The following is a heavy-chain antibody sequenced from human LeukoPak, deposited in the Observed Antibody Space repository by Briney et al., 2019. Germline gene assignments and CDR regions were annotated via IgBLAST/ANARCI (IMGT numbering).Heavy chain of an antibody. CDR3: ATNLSCDYADY. D-gene: IGHD4-17*01. V-gene: IGHV1-2*06. J-gene: IGHJ4*02. Sequence: MGRISPNTGGTNYAHKFRGRLTLKRDTAISTAYREVSSVRADETAVYYCATNLSCDYADYWGQGTLVTVSS. CDR2: ISPNTGGT.